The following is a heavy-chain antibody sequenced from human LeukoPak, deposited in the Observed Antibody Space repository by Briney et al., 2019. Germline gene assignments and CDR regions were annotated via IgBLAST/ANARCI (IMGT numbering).Heavy chain of an antibody. Sequence: ASVKVSCKASGYTFTSYGISWVRQAPGQGLEWMGWISAYNGNTNYAQKLQGRVTMTTDTSTSTAYMELRSLRSDDTAVYYCAKSITMIVDYYYYGMDVWGRGTTVTVSS. J-gene: IGHJ6*02. CDR1: GYTFTSYG. CDR2: ISAYNGNT. D-gene: IGHD3-22*01. V-gene: IGHV1-18*01. CDR3: AKSITMIVDYYYYGMDV.